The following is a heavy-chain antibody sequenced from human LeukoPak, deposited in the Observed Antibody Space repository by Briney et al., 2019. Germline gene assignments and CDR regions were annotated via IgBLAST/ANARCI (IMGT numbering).Heavy chain of an antibody. D-gene: IGHD2-21*01. Sequence: PSETLSLTCTVSGGSISSYYWSWIRQPPGKGLEWIGYIYYSGSTNYNPSLKSRVTISVDTSKNQFSLKLSSVTAADTAVYYCARHHLGAVNATRDDAFDIWGQGTMVTVSS. CDR1: GGSISSYY. J-gene: IGHJ3*02. V-gene: IGHV4-59*01. CDR2: IYYSGST. CDR3: ARHHLGAVNATRDDAFDI.